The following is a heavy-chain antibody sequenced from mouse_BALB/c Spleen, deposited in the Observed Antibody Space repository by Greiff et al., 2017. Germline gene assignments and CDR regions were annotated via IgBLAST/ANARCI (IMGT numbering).Heavy chain of an antibody. D-gene: IGHD1-1*01. CDR2: ISNGGGST. CDR1: GFTFSSYT. Sequence: EVKLVESGGGLVQPGGSLKLSCAASGFTFSSYTMSWVRQTPEKRLEWVAYISNGGGSTYYPDTVKGRFTISRDNAKNTLYLQMSSLKSEDTAMYYCARLGGSYYFDYWGQGTTLTVSS. CDR3: ARLGGSYYFDY. V-gene: IGHV5-12-2*01. J-gene: IGHJ2*01.